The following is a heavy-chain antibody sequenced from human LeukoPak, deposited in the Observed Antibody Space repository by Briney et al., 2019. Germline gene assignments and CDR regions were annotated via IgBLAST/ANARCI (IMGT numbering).Heavy chain of an antibody. CDR3: ARGDSSGYYFSDY. J-gene: IGHJ4*02. Sequence: ASVKVSCKASGYTFTSYYIHWVRQAPGRGLEWMGIINPSGGSTTYPQNFQGRVTMTRDTSTSTVHMELSGLISEDTAVYYCARGDSSGYYFSDYWGQGTLVTVSS. CDR1: GYTFTSYY. D-gene: IGHD3-22*01. CDR2: INPSGGST. V-gene: IGHV1-46*01.